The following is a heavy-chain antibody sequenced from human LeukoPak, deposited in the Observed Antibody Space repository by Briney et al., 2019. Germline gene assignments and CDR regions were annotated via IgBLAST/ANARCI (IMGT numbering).Heavy chain of an antibody. Sequence: PSQTLSLTCTVSGGXISSGGYYWSWIRQHPGKGLEWIGYIYNSGNTYYNPSLKSRVTISLDTSKNQFSLKLSSVTAADTAVYYCASPHEYYFDYWGQGTLVTVSS. J-gene: IGHJ4*02. CDR1: GGXISSGGYY. CDR3: ASPHEYYFDY. V-gene: IGHV4-31*03. CDR2: IYNSGNT.